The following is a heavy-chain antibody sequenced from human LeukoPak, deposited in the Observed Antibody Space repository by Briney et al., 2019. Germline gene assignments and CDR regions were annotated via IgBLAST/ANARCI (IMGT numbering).Heavy chain of an antibody. Sequence: GGSLRLSCAVSGFTFSSYAMSWVRQAPGKGLEWVSAISGSGDSTYYADSVKGRFTISRDNSRNTLHLQMSSLRVEDTAVYYCVKDSSSGSYFDYWGQGTLVTVSS. CDR2: ISGSGDST. V-gene: IGHV3-23*01. D-gene: IGHD3-10*01. CDR1: GFTFSSYA. CDR3: VKDSSSGSYFDY. J-gene: IGHJ4*02.